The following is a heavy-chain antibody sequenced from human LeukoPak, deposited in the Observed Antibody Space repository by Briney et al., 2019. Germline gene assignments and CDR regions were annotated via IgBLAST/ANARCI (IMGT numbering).Heavy chain of an antibody. J-gene: IGHJ6*02. D-gene: IGHD4-23*01. CDR2: IRSNAYGGTT. V-gene: IGHV3-49*03. CDR3: TSDYGGNSGYGMDV. Sequence: QAGGSLRLSCTASGFTFGDYAMSWFRQAPGKGLEWVGFIRSNAYGGTTEYAASVKGRFTISRDDSKSIAYLQMNSLKTEDTAVCYCTSDYGGNSGYGMDVWGQGTTVTVSS. CDR1: GFTFGDYA.